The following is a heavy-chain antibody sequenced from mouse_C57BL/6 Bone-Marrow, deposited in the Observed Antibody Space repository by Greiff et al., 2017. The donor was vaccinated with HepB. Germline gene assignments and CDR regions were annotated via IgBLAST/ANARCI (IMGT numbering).Heavy chain of an antibody. CDR2: FHPYNDDT. Sequence: QVHVKQSGAELVKPGASVKMSCKASGYTFTTYPIEWMKQNHGKSLEWIGNFHPYNDDTKYNEKFKGKATLTVEKSSSTVYLELSRLTSDDSAVYYCARGYYGNYGYAMDYWGQGTSVTVSS. CDR1: GYTFTTYP. D-gene: IGHD2-1*01. CDR3: ARGYYGNYGYAMDY. J-gene: IGHJ4*01. V-gene: IGHV1-47*01.